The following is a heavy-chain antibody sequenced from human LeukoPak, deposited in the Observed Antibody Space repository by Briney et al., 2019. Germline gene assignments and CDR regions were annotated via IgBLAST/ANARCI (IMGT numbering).Heavy chain of an antibody. D-gene: IGHD4-17*01. Sequence: PSETLSLTCTVSGGSISSYYWSWIRQPPGKGLEWIGYIYYSGSTNYNPSLKGRVTISVDTSKNQFSLKLSSVTAADTAVYYCAREQTVTTNGGAFDIWGQGTMVTVSS. CDR1: GGSISSYY. CDR2: IYYSGST. J-gene: IGHJ3*02. CDR3: AREQTVTTNGGAFDI. V-gene: IGHV4-59*01.